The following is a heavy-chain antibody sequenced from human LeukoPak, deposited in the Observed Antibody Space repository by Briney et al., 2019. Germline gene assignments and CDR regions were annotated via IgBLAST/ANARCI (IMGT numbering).Heavy chain of an antibody. V-gene: IGHV4-59*08. Sequence: NPSETLSLTCTVSGGSISSYYWSWIRQPPGKGLEWIGYIYYSGNTNYNPSLKSRVTISIDTSKNQFSLKLSSVTAADTAVYYCARHVDTAMVGGFDFWGQGTLVTVSS. CDR3: ARHVDTAMVGGFDF. D-gene: IGHD5-18*01. J-gene: IGHJ4*02. CDR1: GGSISSYY. CDR2: IYYSGNT.